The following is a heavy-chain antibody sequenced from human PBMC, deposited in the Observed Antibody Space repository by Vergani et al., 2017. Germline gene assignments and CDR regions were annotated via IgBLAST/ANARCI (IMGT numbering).Heavy chain of an antibody. D-gene: IGHD6-6*01. J-gene: IGHJ6*03. Sequence: EVQLLESGGGLVQPGGSLRLSCAASGFTFSSYAMSWVRQAPGKGLEWVSAISGSGGSTYYADSVKGRFTISRDNSKNTLYLQMNSLRAEDTAVYYCAESIAARKHYXMDVWGKGTTVTVSS. CDR1: GFTFSSYA. CDR3: AESIAARKHYXMDV. CDR2: ISGSGGST. V-gene: IGHV3-23*01.